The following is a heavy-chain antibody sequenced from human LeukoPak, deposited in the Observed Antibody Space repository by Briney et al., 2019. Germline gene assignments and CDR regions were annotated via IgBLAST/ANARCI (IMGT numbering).Heavy chain of an antibody. CDR2: INPSGGST. Sequence: ASVKVSCKASEYIITSYHMHWVRQAPGQGLEWIGIINPSGGSTSYAQKFQGRVTWTRDTSTNTVYMELRSLRSEDTAVYYCAKDLDYYNSSGFDYWGQGTLVTVSS. J-gene: IGHJ4*02. CDR1: EYIITSYH. V-gene: IGHV1-46*01. D-gene: IGHD3-22*01. CDR3: AKDLDYYNSSGFDY.